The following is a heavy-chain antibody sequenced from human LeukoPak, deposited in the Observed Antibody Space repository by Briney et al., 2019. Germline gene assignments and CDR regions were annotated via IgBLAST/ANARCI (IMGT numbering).Heavy chain of an antibody. J-gene: IGHJ3*02. CDR3: ARPYSGSRRGDAFDI. D-gene: IGHD1-26*01. CDR2: ISSSSSYI. V-gene: IGHV3-21*01. CDR1: GFTFSSYS. Sequence: PGGSLRLSCAASGFTFSSYSMNWVRQAPGKGLEWVSSISSSSSYIYYADSVKGRFTISRDNAKNSLYLQMNSLRAEDTAVYYCARPYSGSRRGDAFDIWGQGTMVTVSS.